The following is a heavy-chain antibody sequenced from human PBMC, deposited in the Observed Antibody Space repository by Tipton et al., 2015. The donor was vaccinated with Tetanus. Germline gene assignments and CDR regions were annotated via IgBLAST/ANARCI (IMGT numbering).Heavy chain of an antibody. V-gene: IGHV4-39*01. CDR1: GGSISGSSYY. D-gene: IGHD3-10*01. Sequence: TLSLTCSVSGGSISGSSYYWSWIRQPPGKALEWIGGIYYSGSTFYHPSLQSRVTRSVDTSQNLFSLRLSAVTAADTAVYFCARHPPPYYYGSGGYLDYWGQGTPVTVSS. CDR2: IYYSGST. J-gene: IGHJ4*02. CDR3: ARHPPPYYYGSGGYLDY.